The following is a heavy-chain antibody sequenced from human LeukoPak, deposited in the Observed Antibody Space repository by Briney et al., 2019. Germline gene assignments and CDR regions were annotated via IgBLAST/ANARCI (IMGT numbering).Heavy chain of an antibody. CDR3: AKGGYYDLDAFDI. Sequence: GGSLRLSCAASGFTFDDSVMSWVRQAPGKGLEWVSSINWNGGSTGYADSVKGRFTISRDNAKNSLYLQMNSLRAEDTALYYCAKGGYYDLDAFDIWGQGTMVTVSS. D-gene: IGHD1-26*01. J-gene: IGHJ3*02. CDR2: INWNGGST. V-gene: IGHV3-20*04. CDR1: GFTFDDSV.